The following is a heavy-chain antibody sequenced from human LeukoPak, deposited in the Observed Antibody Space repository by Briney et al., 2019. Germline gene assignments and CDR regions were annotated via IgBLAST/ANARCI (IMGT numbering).Heavy chain of an antibody. CDR2: ISGSGGST. V-gene: IGHV3-23*01. D-gene: IGHD5-12*01. CDR3: ARVEASGYDYGAFDY. J-gene: IGHJ4*02. Sequence: GGSLRLSCAASGFTFSSYAMSWVRQAPGKGLEWVSAISGSGGSTYYADSVKGRFTISRDNAKNSLYLQMSSLRADDTAVYYCARVEASGYDYGAFDYWGQGTLVTVSS. CDR1: GFTFSSYA.